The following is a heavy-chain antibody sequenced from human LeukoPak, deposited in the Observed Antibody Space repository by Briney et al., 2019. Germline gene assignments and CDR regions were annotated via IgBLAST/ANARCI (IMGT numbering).Heavy chain of an antibody. V-gene: IGHV3-66*02. D-gene: IGHD5-24*01. CDR2: TYDDGYT. CDR1: GFTLSGNH. J-gene: IGHJ4*02. CDR3: ARVPRDGYGHVDY. Sequence: VGSLRLSCAAFGFTLSGNHMNWVRQAPGKGLEGVSVTYDDGYTYYADSVKGRFTISRDNSKNTLYLQMNSLKAEDTAGYYCARVPRDGYGHVDYWGQGTLVTVSS.